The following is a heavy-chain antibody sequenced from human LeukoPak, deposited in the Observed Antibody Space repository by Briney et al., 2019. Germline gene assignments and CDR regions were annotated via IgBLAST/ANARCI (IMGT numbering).Heavy chain of an antibody. J-gene: IGHJ4*02. CDR2: ISWNSGDI. V-gene: IGHV3-9*01. CDR3: AKGLNSGYYSTSYYFDY. Sequence: PGRSLRLSCAASGFTFDDYAMHWVRQVPGKGLEWVSGISWNSGDIGYVDSVKGRFTISRDNAKSSLYLQMNSLRAEDTALYYCAKGLNSGYYSTSYYFDYWGQGTLVTVSS. D-gene: IGHD3-22*01. CDR1: GFTFDDYA.